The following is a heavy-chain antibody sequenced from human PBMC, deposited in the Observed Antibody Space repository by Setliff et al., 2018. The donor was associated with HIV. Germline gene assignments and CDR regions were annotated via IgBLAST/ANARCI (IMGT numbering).Heavy chain of an antibody. Sequence: SETLSLTCAVYGGSFSGYYWSWIRQPPGKGLEWIGEISHGGSTNYNPSLKTRATISVDTSKNQFSLKLSSVNAADTAVYYCARVLEQVVSDYWGQGTLVTVSS. CDR2: ISHGGST. CDR1: GGSFSGYY. J-gene: IGHJ4*02. V-gene: IGHV4-34*01. D-gene: IGHD6-6*01. CDR3: ARVLEQVVSDY.